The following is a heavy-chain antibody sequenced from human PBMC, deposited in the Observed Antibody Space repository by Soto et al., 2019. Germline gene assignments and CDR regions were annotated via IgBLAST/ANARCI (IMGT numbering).Heavy chain of an antibody. Sequence: GGSLRLSCAASGFTFSSYAMSWVRQAPGKGLEWVSSITTSGTGTYYADSVKGRFTISRDNSKNTLSLQMDSLRAEDTAVYYCAGGGTSANYAFDIWGQGTLVTVSS. CDR3: AGGGTSANYAFDI. J-gene: IGHJ3*02. CDR1: GFTFSSYA. D-gene: IGHD2-8*02. V-gene: IGHV3-23*01. CDR2: ITTSGTGT.